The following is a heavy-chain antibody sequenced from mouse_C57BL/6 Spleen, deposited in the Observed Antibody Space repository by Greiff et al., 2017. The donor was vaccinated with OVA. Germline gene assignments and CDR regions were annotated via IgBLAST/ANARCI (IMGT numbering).Heavy chain of an antibody. D-gene: IGHD2-4*01. CDR3: ARFYYDFPFDY. V-gene: IGHV1-80*01. CDR2: IYPGDGDT. J-gene: IGHJ2*01. Sequence: QVQLKQSGAELVKPGASVKISCKASRYAFSSYWMNWVKQRPGKGLEWIGQIYPGDGDTNYNGKFKGKATLTADKSSSTAYMQLSSLTSEDSAVYFCARFYYDFPFDYWGQGTTLTVSS. CDR1: RYAFSSYW.